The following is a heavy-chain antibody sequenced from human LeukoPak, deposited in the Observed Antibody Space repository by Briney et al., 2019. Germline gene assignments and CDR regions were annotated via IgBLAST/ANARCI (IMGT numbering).Heavy chain of an antibody. D-gene: IGHD3-9*01. Sequence: GGSLRLSCAASGSTFSDYNMNWVRQAPGKGLEWVSSISSSSIYIYYADSVRGRFTISRDNAKNSLYLQMNSLRAEDTAVYYCARDLTSYDILTGDFWGQGTLVTVSS. V-gene: IGHV3-21*01. CDR2: ISSSSIYI. J-gene: IGHJ4*02. CDR3: ARDLTSYDILTGDF. CDR1: GSTFSDYN.